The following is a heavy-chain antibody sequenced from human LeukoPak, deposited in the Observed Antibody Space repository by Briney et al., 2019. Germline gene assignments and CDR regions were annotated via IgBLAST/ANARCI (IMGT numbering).Heavy chain of an antibody. CDR1: GFTVSSTY. CDR2: TYYDGTT. D-gene: IGHD3-10*01. Sequence: GGSLRLSCAGSGFTVSSTYMSWVRQAPGKGLEWVSTTYYDGTTYSGDSVKGRFSISRDNSKNTLYLQMNSLRSEDTAVYYCATVDYGSGSPPPNWGQGTLVTVSS. J-gene: IGHJ4*02. CDR3: ATVDYGSGSPPPN. V-gene: IGHV3-53*05.